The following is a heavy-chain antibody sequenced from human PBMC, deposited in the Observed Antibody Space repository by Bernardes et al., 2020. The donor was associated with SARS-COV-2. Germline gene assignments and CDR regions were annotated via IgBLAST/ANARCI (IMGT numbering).Heavy chain of an antibody. CDR3: ARQGSGLYWFDP. D-gene: IGHD6-19*01. CDR2: IDPSDSYT. CDR1: GYSFTSYW. Sequence: GESLKISCKGSGYSFTSYWISWVRQMPGKGLEWMGRIDPSDSYTNYSPSFQGHVTISADKSISTAYLQWSSLKASDTAMYYCARQGSGLYWFDPWGQGTLVTVSS. V-gene: IGHV5-10-1*01. J-gene: IGHJ5*02.